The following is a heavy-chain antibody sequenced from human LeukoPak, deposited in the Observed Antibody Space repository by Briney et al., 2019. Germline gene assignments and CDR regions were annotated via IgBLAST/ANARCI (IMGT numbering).Heavy chain of an antibody. CDR1: GFTFSDYY. V-gene: IGHV3-11*05. D-gene: IGHD6-13*01. CDR3: AKGATVSATGTIDY. CDR2: ISSSSSYT. J-gene: IGHJ4*02. Sequence: GGSLRPSCAASGFTFSDYYMSWIRQAPGKGLEWVSYISSSSSYTNYADSVRGRFTISRDNAKNSLFLQMNSLRAEDTAVYYCAKGATVSATGTIDYWGQGTLVTVSS.